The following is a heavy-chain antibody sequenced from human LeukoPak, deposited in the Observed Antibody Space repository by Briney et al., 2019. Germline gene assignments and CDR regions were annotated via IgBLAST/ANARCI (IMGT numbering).Heavy chain of an antibody. D-gene: IGHD3-10*01. J-gene: IGHJ4*02. V-gene: IGHV1-69*13. CDR2: IIPIFGTA. CDR3: ARDLGDSFDY. Sequence: GASVKVSCKASGGTFSNYAISWVRQAPGQGLEWMGGIIPIFGTASYAQEFQGRVTITADESTSTAHMELSGLRSEDTAVYYCARDLGDSFDYWGQGTLVTVSS. CDR1: GGTFSNYA.